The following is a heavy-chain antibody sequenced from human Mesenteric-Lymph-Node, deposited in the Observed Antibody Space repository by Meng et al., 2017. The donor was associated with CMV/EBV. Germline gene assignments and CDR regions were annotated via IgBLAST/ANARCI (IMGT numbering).Heavy chain of an antibody. CDR1: GFRFSSYA. Sequence: GESLKISCAASGFRFSSYAMNWVRQAPGKGLEWVSVIHSGGSSAYYADSVKGRFTISRDDSKNTLYLQMNSLRAEDTAVYYCAKGGYSDYGYYYYGMDVWGQGTTVTVSS. CDR2: IHSGGSSA. J-gene: IGHJ6*02. CDR3: AKGGYSDYGYYYYGMDV. D-gene: IGHD4-11*01. V-gene: IGHV3-23*03.